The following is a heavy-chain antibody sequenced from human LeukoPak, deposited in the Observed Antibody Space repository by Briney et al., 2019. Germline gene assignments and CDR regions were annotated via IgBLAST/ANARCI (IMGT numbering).Heavy chain of an antibody. CDR3: TRHDVVAVMGHGMAV. Sequence: SETLSLTCTDSGASIGSYYWSWMRQPPGKGLEWIGFISQNGIPHYTASLKSRVTISRDTSENQVSLILSPVTAADTAVYYCTRHDVVAVMGHGMAVWGQGTTVTVSS. V-gene: IGHV4-59*08. CDR2: ISQNGIP. D-gene: IGHD3-16*01. CDR1: GASIGSYY. J-gene: IGHJ6*02.